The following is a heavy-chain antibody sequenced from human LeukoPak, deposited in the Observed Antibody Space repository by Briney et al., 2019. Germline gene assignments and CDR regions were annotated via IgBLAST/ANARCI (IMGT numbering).Heavy chain of an antibody. D-gene: IGHD3-10*01. J-gene: IGHJ4*02. V-gene: IGHV3-23*01. CDR2: ISGSGGST. CDR1: GFTFSSYA. CDR3: AKEGRGVFFDY. Sequence: GGSLRLSCVASGFTFSSYAMTWVRQAPGKGLEWVSGISGSGGSTYYADSVKGRFTISRDNSKNTVYLQMNSLRAEDTAVYYCAKEGRGVFFDYWGQGTLVTVSS.